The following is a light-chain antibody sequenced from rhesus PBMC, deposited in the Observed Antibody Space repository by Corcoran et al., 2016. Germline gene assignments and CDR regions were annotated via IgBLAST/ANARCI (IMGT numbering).Light chain of an antibody. CDR1: QGISNW. J-gene: IGKJ3*01. V-gene: IGKV1-69*01. CDR2: RAS. CDR3: PRQDNFPFS. Sequence: DIQMTQSPSSLSASVGDRVTITCRASQGISNWLAWYQHKTGKDPNLLNYRASNLKTGVPSRFSGSGSGKDFTLTISSLQPEDIATYYCPRQDNFPFSFGPRTKLDIK.